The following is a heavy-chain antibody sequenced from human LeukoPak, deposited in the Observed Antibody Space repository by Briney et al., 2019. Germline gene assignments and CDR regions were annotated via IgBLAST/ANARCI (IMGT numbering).Heavy chain of an antibody. V-gene: IGHV1-2*02. J-gene: IGHJ4*02. CDR2: INPNSGGT. CDR1: GYTFTGYY. CDR3: ARVGGGYGSSGYYRD. D-gene: IGHD3-22*01. Sequence: GASVKVSCKASGYTFTGYYMHWVRQAPGQGLEWMGWINPNSGGTNYAQKFQGRVTMTRDTSISTAYMELSRLRSDDTAVYYCARVGGGYGSSGYYRDWGQGTLVTVSS.